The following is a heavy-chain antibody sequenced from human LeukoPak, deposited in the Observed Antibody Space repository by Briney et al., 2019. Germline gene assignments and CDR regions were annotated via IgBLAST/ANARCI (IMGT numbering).Heavy chain of an antibody. CDR3: ARVYGDDFWSGYYTEGDYFDY. Sequence: GASVKVSCKASGYTFTSYGISWVRQAPGQELEWMGWISAYNGNTNYAQKLQGRVTMTTDTSTSTAYMELRSLRSDDTAVYYCARVYGDDFWSGYYTEGDYFDYWGQGTLVTVSS. D-gene: IGHD3-3*01. CDR1: GYTFTSYG. J-gene: IGHJ4*02. CDR2: ISAYNGNT. V-gene: IGHV1-18*01.